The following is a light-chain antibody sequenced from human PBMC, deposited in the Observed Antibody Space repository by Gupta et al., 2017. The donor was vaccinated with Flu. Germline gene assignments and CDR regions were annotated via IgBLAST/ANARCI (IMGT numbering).Light chain of an antibody. V-gene: IGKV2-30*01. CDR1: HSLVYSDGITY. CDR2: QVS. J-gene: IGKJ1*01. Sequence: DVVVTQFPLSLPVIPGQPASISCNSSHSLVYSDGITYLNWFQLRPGLSPRRLLYQVSTRDSGVPDRCSGSGSGTDFTLKISRVEAEDVGVYYCMQTTHWPRTFGQGTRVEI. CDR3: MQTTHWPRT.